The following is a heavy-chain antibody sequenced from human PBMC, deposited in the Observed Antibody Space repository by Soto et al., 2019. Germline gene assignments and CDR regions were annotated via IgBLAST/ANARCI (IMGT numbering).Heavy chain of an antibody. Sequence: ETLSLTCTVSCDSVSSSNYYWGWVRPAPGKGLEWVSAISGSGGSTYYADSVKGRFTISRDNSKNTLYLQMNSLRAEDTAVYYCAKVGLGSSSWVRRSQFDYWGQGTLVTVSS. CDR3: AKVGLGSSSWVRRSQFDY. CDR2: ISGSGGST. J-gene: IGHJ4*02. CDR1: CDSVSSSNYY. D-gene: IGHD6-13*01. V-gene: IGHV3-23*01.